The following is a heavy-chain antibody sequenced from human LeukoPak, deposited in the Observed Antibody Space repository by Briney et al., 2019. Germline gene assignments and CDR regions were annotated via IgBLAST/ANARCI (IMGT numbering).Heavy chain of an antibody. CDR3: ANSYYGSGSSVDY. CDR1: GGTFSSYA. D-gene: IGHD3-10*01. Sequence: SVKVSCKASGGTFSSYAISWVRQAPGQGLEWMGGIIPIFGTANYAQKFQGRVTITADESTSTAYMELSSLRSEDTAVYYCANSYYGSGSSVDYWGQGTLVTVSS. V-gene: IGHV1-69*13. J-gene: IGHJ4*02. CDR2: IIPIFGTA.